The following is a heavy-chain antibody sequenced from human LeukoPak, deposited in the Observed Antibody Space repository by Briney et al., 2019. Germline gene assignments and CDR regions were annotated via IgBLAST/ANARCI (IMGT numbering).Heavy chain of an antibody. CDR1: GFTFSSYS. Sequence: GGSLRLSCAASGFTFSSYSMNWVRQAPGKGLEWVSSISSSSSYIYYADSVKGRFTISRGNAKNSLYLQMNSLRAEDTAVYYCARARGQWPANWFDPWGQGTLVTVSS. D-gene: IGHD6-19*01. CDR2: ISSSSSYI. CDR3: ARARGQWPANWFDP. J-gene: IGHJ5*02. V-gene: IGHV3-21*01.